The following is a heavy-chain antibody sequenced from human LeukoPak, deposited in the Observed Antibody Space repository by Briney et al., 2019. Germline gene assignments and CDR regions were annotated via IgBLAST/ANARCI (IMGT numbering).Heavy chain of an antibody. CDR1: GGSISSYY. CDR3: ARSESYYYYYMDV. V-gene: IGHV4-59*01. Sequence: SETLSLTCTVSGGSISSYYWSWIRQPPGKGLEWIGYIYYSGSTNYNPSLKSRVTISVDTSKNQFSLKLSSVTAADTAVYYCARSESYYYYYMDVWGKGTTVTISS. J-gene: IGHJ6*03. CDR2: IYYSGST.